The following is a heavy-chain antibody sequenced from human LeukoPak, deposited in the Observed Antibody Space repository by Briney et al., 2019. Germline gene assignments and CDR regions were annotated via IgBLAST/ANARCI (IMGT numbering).Heavy chain of an antibody. CDR2: IYYSGST. CDR3: ARGPYSTVVTRGDYYGMDV. D-gene: IGHD4-23*01. Sequence: PSETLSLTCTVSGGSISSYYWSWIRQPPGKGLEWIGYIYYSGSTNYNPSLKSRVTMSVDTSKNQFSLKLSSVTAADTAVYYCARGPYSTVVTRGDYYGMDVWGQGTTVTVSS. V-gene: IGHV4-59*08. CDR1: GGSISSYY. J-gene: IGHJ6*02.